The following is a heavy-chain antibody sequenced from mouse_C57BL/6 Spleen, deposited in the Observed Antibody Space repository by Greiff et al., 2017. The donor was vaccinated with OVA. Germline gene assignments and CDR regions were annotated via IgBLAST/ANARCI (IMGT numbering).Heavy chain of an antibody. J-gene: IGHJ4*01. CDR3: ARKSNYRYYAMDY. Sequence: VHVKQSGPELVKPGASVKMSCKASGYTFTDYNMHWVKQSHGKSLEWIGYINPNNGGTSYNQKFKGKATLTVNKSSSTAYMELRSLTSEDSAVYYCARKSNYRYYAMDYWGQGTSVTVSS. CDR1: GYTFTDYN. CDR2: INPNNGGT. V-gene: IGHV1-22*01. D-gene: IGHD2-5*01.